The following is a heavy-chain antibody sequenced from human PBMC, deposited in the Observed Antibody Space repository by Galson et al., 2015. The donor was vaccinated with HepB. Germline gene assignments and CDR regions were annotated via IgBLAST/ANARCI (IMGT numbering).Heavy chain of an antibody. D-gene: IGHD3-10*01. CDR2: ISGSGGST. J-gene: IGHJ6*02. V-gene: IGHV3-23*01. Sequence: LRLSCAASGFTFSSYAMSWVRQAPGKGLEWVSAISGSGGSTYYADSVKGRFTISRDNSKNTLYLQMNSLKTEDTAVYYCTTDLYYGSGSYYYYYYYGMDVWGQGTTVTVSS. CDR1: GFTFSSYA. CDR3: TTDLYYGSGSYYYYYYYGMDV.